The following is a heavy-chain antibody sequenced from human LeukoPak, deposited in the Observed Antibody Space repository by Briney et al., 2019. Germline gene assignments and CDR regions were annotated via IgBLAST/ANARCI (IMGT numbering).Heavy chain of an antibody. V-gene: IGHV3-11*01. D-gene: IGHD4-17*01. Sequence: PGGSLRLSCAASGFTFSDYYVSWIRQAPGKGLEWVSYISSSGSTIYYADSVKGRFTISRDNAKNSLYLQMNSLRAEDTAVYYCARGGGDYGDYDSVLPFDYWGQGTLVTVSS. CDR2: ISSSGSTI. J-gene: IGHJ4*02. CDR1: GFTFSDYY. CDR3: ARGGGDYGDYDSVLPFDY.